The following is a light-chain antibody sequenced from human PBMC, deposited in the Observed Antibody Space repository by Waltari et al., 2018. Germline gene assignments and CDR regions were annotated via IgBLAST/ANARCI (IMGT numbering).Light chain of an antibody. CDR3: CSYAGSSVWI. CDR1: ASDVGVYNL. J-gene: IGLJ2*01. CDR2: EAT. Sequence: QSALTQPASVSGSPGQSITISCTGTASDVGVYNLVSWYQQNTGKAPKLVIYEATKRPSGISNRFSGSKSGNTASLTISELQDEDEATYHCCSYAGSSVWIFGGGTKLTVL. V-gene: IGLV2-23*01.